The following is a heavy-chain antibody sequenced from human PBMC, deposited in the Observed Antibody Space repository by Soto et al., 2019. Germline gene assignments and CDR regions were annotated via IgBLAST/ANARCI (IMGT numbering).Heavy chain of an antibody. Sequence: GSLRLSCAASGFTFSTYSMNWVRQAPGKGLEWVLSISSSSGYIYCADSVKGRFTISRDDAKNSLSLQMNSLRAEDTAVYYCARVRSYSYGQGYGMDVWGQGTTVTVSS. CDR1: GFTFSTYS. V-gene: IGHV3-21*01. CDR2: ISSSSGYI. CDR3: ARVRSYSYGQGYGMDV. J-gene: IGHJ6*02. D-gene: IGHD5-18*01.